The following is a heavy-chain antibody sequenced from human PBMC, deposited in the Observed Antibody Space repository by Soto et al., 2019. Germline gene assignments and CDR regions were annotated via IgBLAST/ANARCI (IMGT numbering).Heavy chain of an antibody. J-gene: IGHJ4*02. CDR2: TIPMFATA. V-gene: IGHV1-69*01. CDR1: GVSFSNYI. CDR3: ARCLFGQQWLVGFDT. D-gene: IGHD6-19*01. Sequence: QVHLVQSGAEVKKPGSSVKVSCKASGVSFSNYIFAWVRQAPGQGLEWMGGTIPMFATAQYAQKLQGRVTLTADETTSTEYMDLTSLTSDDTAVEYCARCLFGQQWLVGFDTWGQGTLVTVSS.